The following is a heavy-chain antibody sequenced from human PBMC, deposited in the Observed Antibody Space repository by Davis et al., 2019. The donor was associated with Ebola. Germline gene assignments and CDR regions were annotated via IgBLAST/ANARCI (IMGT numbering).Heavy chain of an antibody. CDR2: IHYSGST. J-gene: IGHJ3*02. D-gene: IGHD2-8*01. Sequence: MPSETLSLTCTVSGGSISSSSYYWGWIRQPPGKGLEWIGSIHYSGSTYYKPTLKSRVTISVDTSKNQFSLKLSSVTAADTAVYYCARPVFGDAFDIWGQGTMVTVSS. V-gene: IGHV4-39*01. CDR1: GGSISSSSYY. CDR3: ARPVFGDAFDI.